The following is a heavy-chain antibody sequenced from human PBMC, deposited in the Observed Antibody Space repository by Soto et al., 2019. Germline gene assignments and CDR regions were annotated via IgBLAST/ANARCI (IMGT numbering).Heavy chain of an antibody. J-gene: IGHJ5*02. CDR2: INSAGSST. CDR1: GFTFSSYW. Sequence: QTGGSLRLSCAASGFTFSSYWMHWVRQAPGRGLVWVSRINSAGSSTNYADSVKGRFTISRDNAKNTQYLQMNSLRADDTAVYYCARADYSSGRYYLAAWGQGSLGTSP. V-gene: IGHV3-74*01. CDR3: ARADYSSGRYYLAA. D-gene: IGHD3-22*01.